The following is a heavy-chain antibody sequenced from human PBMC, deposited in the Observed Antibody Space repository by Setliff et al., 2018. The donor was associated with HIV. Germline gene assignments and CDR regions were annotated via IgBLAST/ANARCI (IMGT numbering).Heavy chain of an antibody. V-gene: IGHV1-8*02. CDR1: GYNFTDYD. J-gene: IGHJ6*02. Sequence: ASVKVSCKASGYNFTDYDINWVRQATGQGLEWMGWMNPNNGNTGYAEKFQGRVTMTRDTSISTAYMELSSLRSDDTAVYYCASSWSRVPYYGMDVWGQGTTVTAP. D-gene: IGHD6-13*01. CDR3: ASSWSRVPYYGMDV. CDR2: MNPNNGNT.